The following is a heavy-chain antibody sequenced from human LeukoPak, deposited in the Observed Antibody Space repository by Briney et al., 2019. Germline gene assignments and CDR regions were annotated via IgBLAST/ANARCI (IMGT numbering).Heavy chain of an antibody. D-gene: IGHD4-17*01. Sequence: PGGSLRLSCAASGFTFENHGMHWVRQAPGKGLDWVAVISYHGHDKYYADSVRGRFTISRDNSKNTLYLQMYSLRSDDTAVYYCARSLSTVTTIVKDHYYGMDVWGQGTTVTVSS. CDR2: ISYHGHDK. CDR1: GFTFENHG. CDR3: ARSLSTVTTIVKDHYYGMDV. V-gene: IGHV3-30*03. J-gene: IGHJ6*02.